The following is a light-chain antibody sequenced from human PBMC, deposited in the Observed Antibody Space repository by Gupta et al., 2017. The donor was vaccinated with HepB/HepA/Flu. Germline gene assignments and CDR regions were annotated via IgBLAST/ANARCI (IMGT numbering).Light chain of an antibody. CDR1: QSVSSSY. Sequence: EIVLTQSPGTLSLSPGERATLSCRASQSVSSSYLAWYQQKPGQAPRLLIYGASSRATGIPDRFSGSGSGTEFTLTIIRLEPEDFAVYYCQQYGSSLVTFGHGTKVDIK. V-gene: IGKV3-20*01. CDR2: GAS. J-gene: IGKJ3*01. CDR3: QQYGSSLVT.